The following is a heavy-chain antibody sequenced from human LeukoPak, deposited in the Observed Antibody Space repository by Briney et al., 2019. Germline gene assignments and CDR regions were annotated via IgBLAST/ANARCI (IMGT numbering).Heavy chain of an antibody. CDR3: AKDLRGTIFGVVIVQ. Sequence: GGSLRLSCAASGFTVNTNDMSWVRQAPGKGLEWVSVIDSGGRTFYADSVKGRFTISRDNSKNTLDLQMNSLRVEDTAVYYCAKDLRGTIFGVVIVQWGQGTLVTVSS. CDR2: IDSGGRT. D-gene: IGHD3-3*01. CDR1: GFTVNTND. V-gene: IGHV3-66*01. J-gene: IGHJ4*02.